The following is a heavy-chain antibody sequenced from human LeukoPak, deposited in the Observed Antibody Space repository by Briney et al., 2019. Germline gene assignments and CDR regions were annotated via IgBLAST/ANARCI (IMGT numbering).Heavy chain of an antibody. Sequence: GGSLRLSCAASGFTFDVYAMHWVRQLPGKGLEWVSGISWNSGSIGYADSVKGRFTISRDNAKNSLYLQMNSLRAEDTALYHCAKDMREYSGYAGYDYWGQGTLVTVSS. D-gene: IGHD5-12*01. J-gene: IGHJ4*02. CDR3: AKDMREYSGYAGYDY. CDR2: ISWNSGSI. V-gene: IGHV3-9*01. CDR1: GFTFDVYA.